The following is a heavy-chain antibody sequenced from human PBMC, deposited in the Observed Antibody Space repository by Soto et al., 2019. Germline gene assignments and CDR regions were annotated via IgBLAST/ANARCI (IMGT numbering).Heavy chain of an antibody. CDR2: IYHSGSI. CDR3: ARVHSP. CDR1: GGSISSGGYS. J-gene: IGHJ5*02. V-gene: IGHV4-30-2*01. Sequence: LSETLSLTCAVSGGSISSGGYSWSWIRQPPGKGLEWIGYIYHSGSIYYNPSLKSRVTISVDRSKNQFSLKLSSVTAADTAVYYCARVHSPWGQGTLVTVSS.